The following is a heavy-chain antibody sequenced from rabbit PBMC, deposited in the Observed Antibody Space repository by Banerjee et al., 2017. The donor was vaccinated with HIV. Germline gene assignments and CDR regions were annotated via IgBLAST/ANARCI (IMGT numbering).Heavy chain of an antibody. D-gene: IGHD4-1*01. CDR1: GLSFSDRDV. Sequence: QEQLVESGGGLVQPGGSLKLSCKASGLSFSDRDVMCWVRQAPGKGLEWIACMNTATGKPVYASWAKGRFAISKPSSTTVTLQLTSLTAADTATYFCARDLAGVIGWNLYLWGQGTLVTDS. CDR3: ARDLAGVIGWNLYL. J-gene: IGHJ4*01. V-gene: IGHV1S45*01. CDR2: MNTATGKP.